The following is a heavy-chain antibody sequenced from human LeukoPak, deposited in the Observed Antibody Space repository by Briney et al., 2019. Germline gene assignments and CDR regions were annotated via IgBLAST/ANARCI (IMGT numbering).Heavy chain of an antibody. CDR2: INASGTT. J-gene: IGHJ5*01. CDR3: TRGLAAAYDYNWFDS. V-gene: IGHV4-4*07. D-gene: IGHD5-12*01. CDR1: GGSISDYY. Sequence: SETLSLTCAVSGGSISDYYWTWIRQPAGRGLEWIGRINASGTTRYNPSLKSRLAMSVDTSKNQFSLKLTSVTAADTAVYFCTRGLAAAYDYNWFDSWGQGTLVTVSS.